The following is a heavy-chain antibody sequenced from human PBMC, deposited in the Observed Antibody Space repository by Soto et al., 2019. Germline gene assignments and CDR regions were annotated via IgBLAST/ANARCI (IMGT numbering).Heavy chain of an antibody. J-gene: IGHJ4*02. V-gene: IGHV3-30*18. CDR1: GFTFSDYA. D-gene: IGHD6-19*01. CDR3: AKGGRQWLVTSDFNY. Sequence: VQLVESGGGVVQPGRSLRLSCAASGFTFSDYAMHWVRQAPGKGLEWVAVVSHDGRNTHFSDSVKGRFTISRDSSKNTVSLEMTSLRAEDTAVYYCAKGGRQWLVTSDFNYWGQGALVTVSS. CDR2: VSHDGRNT.